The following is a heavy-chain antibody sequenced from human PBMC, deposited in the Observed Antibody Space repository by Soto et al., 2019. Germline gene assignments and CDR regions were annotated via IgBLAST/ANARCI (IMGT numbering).Heavy chain of an antibody. Sequence: GGSLRLSCAASGFTFSSYAMSWVRQAPGKGLEWVSAISGSGGSTYYADSVKGRFTISRDNSKNTLYLQMNSLRAEDTAVYYCAKGPYSFSLYPPHYMDVWGKGTTVTVSS. V-gene: IGHV3-23*01. CDR2: ISGSGGST. CDR1: GFTFSSYA. CDR3: AKGPYSFSLYPPHYMDV. D-gene: IGHD5-18*01. J-gene: IGHJ6*03.